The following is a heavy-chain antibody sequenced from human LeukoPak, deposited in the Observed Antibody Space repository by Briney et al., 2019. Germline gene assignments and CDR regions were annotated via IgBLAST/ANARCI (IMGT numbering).Heavy chain of an antibody. CDR3: ARDKPAGYDFWSGYYTDYYYYGMDV. D-gene: IGHD3-3*01. Sequence: SGGSLRLSCAASGFTFSSYSMNWVRQAPGKGLEWVSSISSSSSYIYYADSVKGRFTISRDNAKNSLYLQMNSLRAEDTAVHYCARDKPAGYDFWSGYYTDYYYYGMDVWGQGTTVTVSS. J-gene: IGHJ6*02. CDR2: ISSSSSYI. CDR1: GFTFSSYS. V-gene: IGHV3-21*01.